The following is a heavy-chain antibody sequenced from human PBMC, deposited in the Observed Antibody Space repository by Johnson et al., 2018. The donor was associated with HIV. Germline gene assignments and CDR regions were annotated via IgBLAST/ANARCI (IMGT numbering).Heavy chain of an antibody. CDR3: ARDSGAPGNDAFDI. CDR1: GFTFSSYG. CDR2: IRYAGSNK. J-gene: IGHJ3*02. Sequence: VQLVESGGGLVQPGGSLRLSCAASGFTFSSYGMHWVRQAPGQGLEWVAFIRYAGSNKSYADSVKGRFTISRDNSKTTLYLQRNSLGAEDTAVYYCARDSGAPGNDAFDIWGQGTMGTISS. D-gene: IGHD1-26*01. V-gene: IGHV3-30*02.